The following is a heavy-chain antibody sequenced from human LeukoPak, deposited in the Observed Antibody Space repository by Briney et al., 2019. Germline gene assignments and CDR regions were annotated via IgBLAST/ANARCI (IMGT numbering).Heavy chain of an antibody. J-gene: IGHJ4*02. CDR3: AEDLGYCTNGVCYTEYYFDY. Sequence: SGGSLRLSCAASGFTFSSYAMSWVRQAPGKELEWVSAISGSGGSTYYADSVKGRLTISRDNSKNTLYLQMNSLRAEDTAVYYCAEDLGYCTNGVCYTEYYFDYWGQGTLVTVSS. D-gene: IGHD2-8*01. CDR2: ISGSGGST. V-gene: IGHV3-23*01. CDR1: GFTFSSYA.